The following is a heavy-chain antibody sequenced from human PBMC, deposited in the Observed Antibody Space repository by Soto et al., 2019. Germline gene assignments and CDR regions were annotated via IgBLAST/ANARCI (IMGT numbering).Heavy chain of an antibody. CDR2: IYYSGST. D-gene: IGHD4-17*01. J-gene: IGHJ4*02. CDR1: GDSIRSDY. Sequence: SETMSLTCTVSGDSIRSDYLSWIRQPPGKGLEWIGYIYYSGSTNYNPSLKSRVTISVDTSKNQFSLKLSSVSAADTAVYYCARGDDYGDYNWGQGILVTVSS. CDR3: ARGDDYGDYN. V-gene: IGHV4-59*01.